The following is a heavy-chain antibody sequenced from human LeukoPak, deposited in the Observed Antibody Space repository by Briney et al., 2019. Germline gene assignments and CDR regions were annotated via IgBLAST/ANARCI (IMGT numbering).Heavy chain of an antibody. Sequence: PGGSLRLSRAASGFTFSSYNMNWVRQAPGKGLEWVSSISSSSSYIYYADSVRGRFTISRDNAKNSLYLQMNSLRAEDTAVYYCAKSVVVTATSAFFDYWGQGTLVTVSS. J-gene: IGHJ4*02. V-gene: IGHV3-21*04. CDR2: ISSSSSYI. D-gene: IGHD2-21*02. CDR1: GFTFSSYN. CDR3: AKSVVVTATSAFFDY.